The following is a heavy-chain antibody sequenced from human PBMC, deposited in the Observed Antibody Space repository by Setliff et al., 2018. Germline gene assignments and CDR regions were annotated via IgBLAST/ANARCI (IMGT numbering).Heavy chain of an antibody. V-gene: IGHV4-38-2*02. J-gene: IGHJ4*02. CDR1: SYSITSGYF. CDR3: AREQYQLLFLTARGEFDY. D-gene: IGHD2-2*01. Sequence: PSETLSLTCTVSSYSITSGYFWAWIRQPPGKGLEWIGNIHHSGNTKINPSLRSRITLSVDASKNQFSLKLSSVTAADTAVYYCAREQYQLLFLTARGEFDYWGQGTLVTVSS. CDR2: IHHSGNT.